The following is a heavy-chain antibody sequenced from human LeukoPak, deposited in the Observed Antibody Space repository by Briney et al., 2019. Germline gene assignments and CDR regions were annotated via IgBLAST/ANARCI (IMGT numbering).Heavy chain of an antibody. D-gene: IGHD2-15*01. Sequence: SQTLSLTCTVSGGSISSGGYYWSWIRQHPGKGLEWIGYIYYSGSTYYNPSLKSRVTISVDTSKNQFFLKLSSVTAADTAVYYCARGTELVGLNYYYYYGMDVWGQGTTVTVSS. V-gene: IGHV4-31*03. CDR3: ARGTELVGLNYYYYYGMDV. CDR1: GGSISSGGYY. J-gene: IGHJ6*02. CDR2: IYYSGST.